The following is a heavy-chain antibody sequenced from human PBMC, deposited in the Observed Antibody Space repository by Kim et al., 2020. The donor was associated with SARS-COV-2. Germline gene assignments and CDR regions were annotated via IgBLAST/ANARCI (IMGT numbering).Heavy chain of an antibody. Sequence: GGSLRLSCAASGFTFGDYAMHWVRQAPGKGLEWVSGICWYSGTICYADSVKGRFTISRDNANNSLYLQMNILRAEDTAFYYCAKEVMVRGVDYYYYGMDFWGQGTTVTVSS. CDR1: GFTFGDYA. V-gene: IGHV3-9*01. D-gene: IGHD3-10*01. J-gene: IGHJ6*02. CDR3: AKEVMVRGVDYYYYGMDF. CDR2: ICWYSGTI.